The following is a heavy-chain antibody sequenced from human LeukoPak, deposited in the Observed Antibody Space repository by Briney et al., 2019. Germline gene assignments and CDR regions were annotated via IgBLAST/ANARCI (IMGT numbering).Heavy chain of an antibody. V-gene: IGHV1-18*01. J-gene: IGHJ4*02. Sequence: GASVKVSCKASGYTFTSYGISWVRQAPGQGLEWMGWISAYNGNTNYAQKLQGRVTMTTDTSTSTAYMELRSLRSDDTAVYYCAREPSGVVPAAIGYFDYWGQGTLVTVSS. D-gene: IGHD2-2*02. CDR2: ISAYNGNT. CDR1: GYTFTSYG. CDR3: AREPSGVVPAAIGYFDY.